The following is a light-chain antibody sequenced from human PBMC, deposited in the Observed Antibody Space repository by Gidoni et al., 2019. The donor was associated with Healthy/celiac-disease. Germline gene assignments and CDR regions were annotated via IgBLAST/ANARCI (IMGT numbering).Light chain of an antibody. Sequence: DIVMTQSPDSLAVSLGERATINCKSSQSVLYSSNNKNYLAWYQQKPGQPPKLLIYWASTRESGVPDRFSGSGSGTDFTLTISSLQAEDEAVYYCQQYYSTPWTFGQGTKVEFK. CDR2: WAS. J-gene: IGKJ1*01. V-gene: IGKV4-1*01. CDR1: QSVLYSSNNKNY. CDR3: QQYYSTPWT.